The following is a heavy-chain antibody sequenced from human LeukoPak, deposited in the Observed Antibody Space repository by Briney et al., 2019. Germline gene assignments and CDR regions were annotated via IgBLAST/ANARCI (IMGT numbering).Heavy chain of an antibody. Sequence: SETLSLTCTVSGYSISSGYYWGWIRQPPGKGLEWIGSIYHSGSTYYNPSLKSRVTMSVDTSKNQFSLKLSSVTAADTAVYYCARVGRSGYYYGSGSYHFDYWGQGTLVTVSS. D-gene: IGHD3-10*01. CDR2: IYHSGST. CDR1: GYSISSGYY. CDR3: ARVGRSGYYYGSGSYHFDY. V-gene: IGHV4-38-2*02. J-gene: IGHJ4*02.